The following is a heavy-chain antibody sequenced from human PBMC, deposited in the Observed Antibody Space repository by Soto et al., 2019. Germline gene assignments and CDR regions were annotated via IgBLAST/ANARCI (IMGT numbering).Heavy chain of an antibody. V-gene: IGHV3-9*01. CDR3: AKDHEYYYGSGLVHNAFDI. CDR1: GFTFDDYA. J-gene: IGHJ3*02. D-gene: IGHD3-10*01. Sequence: GGSLRLSCAASGFTFDDYAMHWVRQAPGKGLEWVSGISWNSGSIGYAESVKGRFTMSRDNAKHSLDLQMNGLRPDETALYSGAKDHEYYYGSGLVHNAFDIWGQATMVTVSS. CDR2: ISWNSGSI.